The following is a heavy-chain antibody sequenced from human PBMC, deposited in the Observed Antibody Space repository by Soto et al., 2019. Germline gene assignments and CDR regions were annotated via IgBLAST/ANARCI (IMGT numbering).Heavy chain of an antibody. CDR2: INSDGSST. D-gene: IGHD3-3*01. CDR1: GFTFSSYW. CDR3: ARGPAYYDFWSGYHYYYYMDV. Sequence: PGGSLILSCAASGFTFSSYWMHWVRQAPGKGLVWVSRINSDGSSTSYADSVKGRFTISRDNAKNTLYLQMNSLRAEDTAVYYCARGPAYYDFWSGYHYYYYMDVWGKGTTVTVSS. V-gene: IGHV3-74*01. J-gene: IGHJ6*03.